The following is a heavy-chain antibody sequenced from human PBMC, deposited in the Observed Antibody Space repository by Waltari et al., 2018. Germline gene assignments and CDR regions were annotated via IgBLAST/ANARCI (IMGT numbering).Heavy chain of an antibody. Sequence: QVQLVESGGGVVQPGRSLRLSCAASGFTFSSHGMHWVRQVPGKGVEWVAIRSKDESKIHYAESVKGRFTISRDNSKTTLYLQMNSLRTEDTALYYCAKDNPVVSYWSLGTLVTVAS. CDR3: AKDNPVVSY. J-gene: IGHJ4*01. CDR2: RSKDESKI. CDR1: GFTFSSHG. V-gene: IGHV3-30*18.